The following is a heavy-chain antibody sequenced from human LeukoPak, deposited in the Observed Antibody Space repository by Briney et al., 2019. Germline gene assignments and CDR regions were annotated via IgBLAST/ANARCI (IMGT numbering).Heavy chain of an antibody. D-gene: IGHD3-10*01. Sequence: ASVKVSCKASGYTFTSYGISWVRQAPGQWLEWMGWISAYNGNTNYAQKLQGRVTMTTDTSTSTAYMELRSLRSDDTAVYYCARAFFMVRGTNWFDPWGQGTLVTVSS. V-gene: IGHV1-18*01. CDR3: ARAFFMVRGTNWFDP. CDR1: GYTFTSYG. J-gene: IGHJ5*02. CDR2: ISAYNGNT.